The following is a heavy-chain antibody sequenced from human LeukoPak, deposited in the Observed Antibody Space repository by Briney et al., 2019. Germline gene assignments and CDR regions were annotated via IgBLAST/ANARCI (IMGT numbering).Heavy chain of an antibody. CDR1: GFTFSSYA. D-gene: IGHD1-26*01. V-gene: IGHV3-23*01. CDR2: VSGSGGST. Sequence: GGSLRLSCAASGFTFSSYAMSWVRQAPGKGLEWVSAVSGSGGSTYYADSVKGRFTISRDNAKNSLYLQMNSLRAEDTAVYYCAREGGSNYFDYWGQGTLVTVSS. J-gene: IGHJ4*02. CDR3: AREGGSNYFDY.